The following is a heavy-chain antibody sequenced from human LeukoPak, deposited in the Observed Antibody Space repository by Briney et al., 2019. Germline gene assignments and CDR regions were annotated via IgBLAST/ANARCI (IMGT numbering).Heavy chain of an antibody. V-gene: IGHV3-48*03. CDR2: ISSSGSTI. D-gene: IGHD6-19*01. CDR1: GFTFSSYE. CDR3: ARGRVAVAGIFY. J-gene: IGHJ4*02. Sequence: GGSLRLSCAASGFTFSSYEMNWVRQAPGKGLEWVSYISSSGSTIYYADSVRGRFTISIDNAKNPLYLQMNSLRAEDTAVYYCARGRVAVAGIFYWGQGTLVTVSS.